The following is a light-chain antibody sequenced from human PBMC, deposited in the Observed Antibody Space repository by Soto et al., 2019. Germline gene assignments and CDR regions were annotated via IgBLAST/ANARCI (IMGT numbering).Light chain of an antibody. CDR3: CSYAGSGTFV. CDR1: SSDVGTYAL. Sequence: QSVLTQPASVSGSPGQSITISCTGTSSDVGTYALVPWYQQHPGKGPKLMIYEGSKRPSGVSNRFSGSMSGNTASLTISGLQAEDEADYSCCSYAGSGTFVFGTGTKLTVL. V-gene: IGLV2-23*01. CDR2: EGS. J-gene: IGLJ1*01.